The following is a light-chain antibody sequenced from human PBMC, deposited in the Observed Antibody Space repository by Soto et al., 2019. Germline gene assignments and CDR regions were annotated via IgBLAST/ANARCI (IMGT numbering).Light chain of an antibody. J-gene: IGLJ1*01. Sequence: HSALTQPRSVSGSPGQSVTISCTGTSSDVGGYNYVSWYQQHPGKAPKLMIYDVSKRPSGVPDRFSGSKSGNTASLTISGLQAEDEADYYCCSYAGSYSYVLGTGTKVTVL. CDR2: DVS. CDR3: CSYAGSYSYV. CDR1: SSDVGGYNY. V-gene: IGLV2-11*01.